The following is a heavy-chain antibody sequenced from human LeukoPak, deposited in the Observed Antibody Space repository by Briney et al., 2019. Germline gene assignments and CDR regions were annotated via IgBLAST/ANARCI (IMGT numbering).Heavy chain of an antibody. CDR1: GFSFSTYW. Sequence: GGSLRLSCAPSGFSFSTYWMSWVRQAPGKGLEWVANIKEDGSQKYYVDSVKGRFTISRDNAENTLYLQMNSLRAEDTAVYYCARGTAGYHSSYFDYWGQGTLVTVSS. J-gene: IGHJ4*02. V-gene: IGHV3-7*01. D-gene: IGHD3-16*02. CDR2: IKEDGSQK. CDR3: ARGTAGYHSSYFDY.